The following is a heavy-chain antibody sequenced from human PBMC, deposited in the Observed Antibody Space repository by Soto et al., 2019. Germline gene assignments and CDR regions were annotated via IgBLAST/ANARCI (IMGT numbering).Heavy chain of an antibody. CDR3: ARRGARISSGWYRDWFDP. V-gene: IGHV5-51*01. J-gene: IGHJ5*02. Sequence: PGESLKISCKGSGYSFTSYWIGWVRQMPGKGLEWMGIIYPGDSDTRYSPSFQGQVTISADKSISTAYLQWSSLKASDTAMYYCARRGARISSGWYRDWFDPWGQGTLVTAPQ. CDR2: IYPGDSDT. CDR1: GYSFTSYW. D-gene: IGHD6-19*01.